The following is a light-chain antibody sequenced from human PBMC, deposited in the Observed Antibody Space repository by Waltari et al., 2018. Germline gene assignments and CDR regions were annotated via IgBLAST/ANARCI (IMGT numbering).Light chain of an antibody. Sequence: QSALTQPASVSGSPGQSITISCTGTSSDVGGFNYVSWYQQYPGKAPKLMIFEVSNRPAGVAKRFSGSKSGNTASLTISGLQADDEADYYCSSFTSSSVYVFGTGTKVTVL. J-gene: IGLJ1*01. CDR1: SSDVGGFNY. V-gene: IGLV2-14*01. CDR2: EVS. CDR3: SSFTSSSVYV.